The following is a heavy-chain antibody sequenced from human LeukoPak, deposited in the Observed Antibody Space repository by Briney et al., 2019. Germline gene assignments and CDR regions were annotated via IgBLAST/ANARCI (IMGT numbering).Heavy chain of an antibody. V-gene: IGHV3-23*01. CDR2: ISGSGGST. CDR3: AKAPQCELLSWFDP. CDR1: GFTFSSYA. J-gene: IGHJ5*02. Sequence: PGGSLRLSCAASGFTFSSYAMSWVRQAPGKGLEWVSAISGSGGSTYYADSVKGRFTISRDNSNNTLYLQMNSPRAEDTAVDYCAKAPQCELLSWFDPWGQGTLVTVSS. D-gene: IGHD1-26*01.